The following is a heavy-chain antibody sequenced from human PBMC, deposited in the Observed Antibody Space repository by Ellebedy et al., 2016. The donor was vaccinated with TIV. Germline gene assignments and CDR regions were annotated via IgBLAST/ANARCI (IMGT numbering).Heavy chain of an antibody. V-gene: IGHV3-33*01. Sequence: PGGSLRLSCAASGFTFSIYGMHWVRQAPGKGLEWVGIIWHDGSHSYYADSVKGRFTISRDNAKNSLYLEMNSLRAEDTAVYYCARDYYGSGNWGQGTLVTVSS. CDR3: ARDYYGSGN. J-gene: IGHJ4*02. D-gene: IGHD3-10*01. CDR1: GFTFSIYG. CDR2: IWHDGSHS.